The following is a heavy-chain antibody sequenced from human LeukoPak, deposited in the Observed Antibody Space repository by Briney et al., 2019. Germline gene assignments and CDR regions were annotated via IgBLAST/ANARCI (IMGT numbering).Heavy chain of an antibody. CDR3: ARVIADNSAYYRNFDF. Sequence: GGSLRLSCAGSGFTFSNYWMHWVRQAPGKGLVWVSRINSDGRSTNYADSVKGRFTISRDNAKNTLYLQMNSLRAEDTAMYYCARVIADNSAYYRNFDFWGQGTLITVSS. CDR1: GFTFSNYW. CDR2: INSDGRST. V-gene: IGHV3-74*01. J-gene: IGHJ4*02. D-gene: IGHD3-22*01.